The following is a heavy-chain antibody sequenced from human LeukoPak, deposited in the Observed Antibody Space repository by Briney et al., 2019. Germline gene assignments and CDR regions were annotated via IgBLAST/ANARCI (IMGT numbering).Heavy chain of an antibody. CDR3: VRDLDY. V-gene: IGHV3-7*05. J-gene: IGHJ4*02. Sequence: GGSLGLSCTASGFTFDTYWMSWVRQAPGQGLEWVASIKQGGSDKYYVDSVRGRFTISRDNAKNSLYLQMNSLSAEDTAVYYCVRDLDYWGQGTLVTVSS. CDR1: GFTFDTYW. CDR2: IKQGGSDK.